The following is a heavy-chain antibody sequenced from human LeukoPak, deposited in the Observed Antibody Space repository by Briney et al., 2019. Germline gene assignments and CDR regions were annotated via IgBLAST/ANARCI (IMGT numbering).Heavy chain of an antibody. D-gene: IGHD3-10*01. CDR1: GYSFPSNW. Sequence: GESLKISCKGSGYSFPSNWIGWVRQMPGKGLECMGIIYPGDSDTRYSPSFQGLVTISADKSISTAYLHWSSLKASDTAIYYCATYAGTSSKYFQHWGQGTLVTVSS. CDR2: IYPGDSDT. J-gene: IGHJ1*01. CDR3: ATYAGTSSKYFQH. V-gene: IGHV5-51*01.